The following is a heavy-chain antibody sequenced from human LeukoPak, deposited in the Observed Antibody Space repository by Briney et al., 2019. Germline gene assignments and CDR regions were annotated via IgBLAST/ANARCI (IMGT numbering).Heavy chain of an antibody. D-gene: IGHD3-10*01. CDR1: GGSISSYY. Sequence: PSETLSLTCTVSGGSISSYYWSWIRQPPGKGLEWIGYIYYSGRANYNPSLKNRVTISVDTSKNQFSLKLSSVTAADTAVYYCAREGRGRFDYWGQGTLVTVSS. CDR2: IYYSGRA. V-gene: IGHV4-59*01. J-gene: IGHJ4*02. CDR3: AREGRGRFDY.